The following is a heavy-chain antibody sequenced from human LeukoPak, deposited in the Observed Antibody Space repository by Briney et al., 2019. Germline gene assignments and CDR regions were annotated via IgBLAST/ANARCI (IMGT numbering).Heavy chain of an antibody. D-gene: IGHD1-26*01. Sequence: SETLSLTCTVSGGSISSSSYYWGWIRQPPGKGLEWIGYIYYSGSTNYNPSLKSRVTISVDTSKNQFSLKLSSVTAADTAVYYCARPASGSYSIGAFDIWGQGTMVTVSS. CDR3: ARPASGSYSIGAFDI. CDR1: GGSISSSSYY. J-gene: IGHJ3*02. CDR2: IYYSGST. V-gene: IGHV4-61*05.